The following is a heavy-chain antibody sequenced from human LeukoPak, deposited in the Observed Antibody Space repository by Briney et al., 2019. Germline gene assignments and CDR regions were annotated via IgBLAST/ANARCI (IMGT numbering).Heavy chain of an antibody. Sequence: SETLSLTCIVSGGSLSRGGYYWSWIRQHPGKGLEWIGYMSYSGTTDFNPSLRSRISISLDTSKNQFSLKLSSVTAADTAVYYCARAPAMVTGWFDPWGQGTLVTVSS. CDR1: GGSLSRGGYY. V-gene: IGHV4-31*02. D-gene: IGHD5-18*01. J-gene: IGHJ5*02. CDR3: ARAPAMVTGWFDP. CDR2: MSYSGTT.